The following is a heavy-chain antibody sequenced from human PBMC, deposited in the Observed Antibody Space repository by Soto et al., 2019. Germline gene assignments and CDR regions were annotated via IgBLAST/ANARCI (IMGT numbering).Heavy chain of an antibody. CDR3: AARQCCDGCNAPLDY. V-gene: IGHV3-64D*06. D-gene: IGHD2-21*01. CDR2: ITKSGDDS. CDR1: GFTFGTYA. J-gene: IGHJ4*02. Sequence: DVQLVESGGGLVQPGGSLRLSCSASGFTFGTYAMHWVRQAPGKRLEYVSAITKSGDDSYYAASVRGRFTISRDNSKKTLYLQRSSLRAEDTALYYCAARQCCDGCNAPLDYWGLGILVTVSS.